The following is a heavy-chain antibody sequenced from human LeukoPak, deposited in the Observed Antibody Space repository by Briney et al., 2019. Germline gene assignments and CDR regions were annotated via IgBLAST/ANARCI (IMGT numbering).Heavy chain of an antibody. J-gene: IGHJ3*02. Sequence: GGSLRLSCAASGFTFSSYSMNWVRQAPGKGLEWVSSISSSSSYIYYADSVKGRFTISRDNAKNSLYLQMNSLRAEDTAVYYCARGRGITMIVVVRDAFDIWGQGTMVTVSS. D-gene: IGHD3-22*01. CDR1: GFTFSSYS. V-gene: IGHV3-21*01. CDR2: ISSSSSYI. CDR3: ARGRGITMIVVVRDAFDI.